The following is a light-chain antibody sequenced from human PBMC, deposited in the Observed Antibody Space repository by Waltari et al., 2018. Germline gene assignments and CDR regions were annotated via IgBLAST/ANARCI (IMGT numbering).Light chain of an antibody. CDR2: DVN. V-gene: IGLV2-11*01. J-gene: IGLJ3*02. CDR3: FSYAGSPWV. Sequence: HSALTQPRSVSGPPGQSVTISCTGSSSDVGRYNYVSWYQQHPGKANKVMLHDVNHRPSGVPDRFAGSKSGNTASLTISGLQAEDEADYYCFSYAGSPWVFGGGTKLTVL. CDR1: SSDVGRYNY.